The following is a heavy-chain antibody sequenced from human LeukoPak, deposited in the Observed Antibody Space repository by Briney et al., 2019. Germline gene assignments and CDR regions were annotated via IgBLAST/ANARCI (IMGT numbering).Heavy chain of an antibody. J-gene: IGHJ5*02. CDR1: GGSISSGGYY. CDR2: IYYSGST. D-gene: IGHD6-13*01. V-gene: IGHV4-31*03. CDR3: ARTAFKLAAAGTNNWFDP. Sequence: SETLSLTCTVSGGSISSGGYYWSWIRQHPGKGLEWIGYIYYSGSTYYNPSLKSRVTISVDTSKNQFSLKLSSVTAADTAVYYRARTAFKLAAAGTNNWFDPWGQGTLVTVSS.